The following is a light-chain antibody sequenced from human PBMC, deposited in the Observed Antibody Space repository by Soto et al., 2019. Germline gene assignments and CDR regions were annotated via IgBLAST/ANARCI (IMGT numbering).Light chain of an antibody. V-gene: IGLV2-14*01. J-gene: IGLJ2*01. Sequence: QSALTQPASVSGSPGQSITISCTGTSSDVGGYKYVSWYQQDPDKAHKLIIFEVSNRPSGISSRFYGSKSGNTASLTISGLQAEDEADYYCASYTSSSTSVIFGRGTKVTVL. CDR3: ASYTSSSTSVI. CDR2: EVS. CDR1: SSDVGGYKY.